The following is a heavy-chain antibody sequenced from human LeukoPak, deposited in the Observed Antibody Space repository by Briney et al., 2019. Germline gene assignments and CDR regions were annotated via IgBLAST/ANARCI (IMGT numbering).Heavy chain of an antibody. CDR2: IIPIFGTA. D-gene: IGHD3-16*02. CDR1: GGTFSSYA. CDR3: ARQPRGGYRIAGPPYYFDY. V-gene: IGHV1-69*05. J-gene: IGHJ4*02. Sequence: ASVKVSCKASGGTFSSYAISWVRQAPGQGLEWIGGIIPIFGTANYAQKFQGRVTITTDESTSTAYMELSSLRSEDTAVYYCARQPRGGYRIAGPPYYFDYWGQGTLVTVSS.